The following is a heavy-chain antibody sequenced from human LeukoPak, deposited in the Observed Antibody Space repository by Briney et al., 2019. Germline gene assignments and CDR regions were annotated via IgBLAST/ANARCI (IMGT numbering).Heavy chain of an antibody. V-gene: IGHV4-34*01. CDR1: GGSFSGYY. Sequence: SETLSLTCAVYGGSFSGYYWSWIRQPPGKGLEWIGEINHSGSTNYNPSLKSRVTISVDTSKNQFSLKLSSVTAADTAVYYCARESVRYCSSTSCYSGQARGYYYYYMDVWGKGTTVTVSS. CDR3: ARESVRYCSSTSCYSGQARGYYYYYMDV. D-gene: IGHD2-2*02. J-gene: IGHJ6*03. CDR2: INHSGST.